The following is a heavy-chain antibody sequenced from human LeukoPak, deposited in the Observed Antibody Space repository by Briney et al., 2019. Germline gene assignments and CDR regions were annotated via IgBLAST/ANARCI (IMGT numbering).Heavy chain of an antibody. D-gene: IGHD3-22*01. CDR2: ISGSGGST. V-gene: IGHV3-23*01. CDR3: AKGFGGYYYDSSGYYGRHDAFDI. CDR1: GFTFSSYA. J-gene: IGHJ3*02. Sequence: GGSLRLSCAASGFTFSSYAMSWVCQAPGKGLEWVSAISGSGGSTYYADSVKGRFTISRGNSKNTLYLQMNSLRAEDTAVYYCAKGFGGYYYDSSGYYGRHDAFDIWGQGTMVTVSS.